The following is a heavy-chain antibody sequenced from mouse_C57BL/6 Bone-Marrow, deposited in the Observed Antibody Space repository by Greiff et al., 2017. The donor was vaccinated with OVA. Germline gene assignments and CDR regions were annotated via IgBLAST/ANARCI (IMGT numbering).Heavy chain of an antibody. Sequence: QVQLKQSGAELVRPGASVTLSCKASGYTFTDYEMHWVKQTPVHGLEWIGAIAPETGGSAYNQKFKGKAILTAVKSASTAYMELHSLTSEDSAVYYWTRRGSYYSNPDYWGQGTTLTVSS. CDR3: TRRGSYYSNPDY. D-gene: IGHD2-5*01. V-gene: IGHV1-15*01. CDR2: IAPETGGS. J-gene: IGHJ2*01. CDR1: GYTFTDYE.